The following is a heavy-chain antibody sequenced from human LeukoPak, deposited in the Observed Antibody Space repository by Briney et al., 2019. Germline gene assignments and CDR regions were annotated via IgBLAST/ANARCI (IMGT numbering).Heavy chain of an antibody. CDR1: GGSINNYY. CDR3: ARNQLGSGWHSSAY. D-gene: IGHD6-19*01. V-gene: IGHV4-59*01. CDR2: ISDIGRT. J-gene: IGHJ4*02. Sequence: SETLSLTCTVSGGSINNYYWIWIRQAPGKGLEWIGYISDIGRTNYNPSLKSRVTISVDTSKNQFSLKLTSVTAADTAVYYCARNQLGSGWHSSAYWGQGTLVTVSS.